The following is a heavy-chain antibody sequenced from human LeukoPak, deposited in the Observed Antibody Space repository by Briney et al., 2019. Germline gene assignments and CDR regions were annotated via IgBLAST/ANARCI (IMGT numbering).Heavy chain of an antibody. CDR3: ARHVGFITMVRGVINNNWFDP. D-gene: IGHD3-10*01. V-gene: IGHV4-39*01. J-gene: IGHJ5*02. Sequence: PSETLSLTCTVSGGSISSSSYFWGWIRQPPGKGLEWIGSISYSGSTYYNPSLKSRVTISVDTSKKQFPLKLSSVTAADTAVYYCARHVGFITMVRGVINNNWFDPWGQGTLVTVSS. CDR2: ISYSGST. CDR1: GGSISSSSYF.